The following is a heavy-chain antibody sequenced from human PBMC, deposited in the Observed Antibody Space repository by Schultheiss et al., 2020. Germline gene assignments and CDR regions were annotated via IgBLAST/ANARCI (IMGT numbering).Heavy chain of an antibody. J-gene: IGHJ4*02. CDR3: ARDGGYCSGGSCYPYFDY. CDR1: GGSFSGYY. Sequence: SETLSLTCAVYGGSFSGYYWSWIRQPPGKGLEWIGYIYYSGSTYYNPSLKSRVTISVDTSKNQFSLKLSSVTAADTAVYYCARDGGYCSGGSCYPYFDYWGQGTLVTVSS. V-gene: IGHV4-34*01. CDR2: IYYSGST. D-gene: IGHD2-15*01.